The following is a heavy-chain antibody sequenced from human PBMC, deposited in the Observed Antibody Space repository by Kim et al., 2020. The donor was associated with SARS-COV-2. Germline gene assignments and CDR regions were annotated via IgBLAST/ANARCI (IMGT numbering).Heavy chain of an antibody. D-gene: IGHD3-10*01. CDR2: ISYDGSNK. CDR1: GFTFSSYA. CDR3: ASGKIITMVRGERYMDV. Sequence: GGSLRLSCAASGFTFSSYAMHWVRQAPGKGLEWVAVISYDGSNKYYADSVKGRFTISRDNSKNTLYLQMNSLRAEDTAVYYCASGKIITMVRGERYMDVWGQGTTVTVSS. V-gene: IGHV3-30*04. J-gene: IGHJ6*02.